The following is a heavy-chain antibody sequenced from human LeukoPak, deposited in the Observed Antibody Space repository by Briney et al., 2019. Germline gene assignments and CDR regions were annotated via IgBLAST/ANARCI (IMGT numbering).Heavy chain of an antibody. CDR1: GFTFSDYY. CDR3: ATTARVGQN. D-gene: IGHD3/OR15-3a*01. Sequence: GGSLRLSCAASGFTFSDYYMSWVRQAPGKGLEWISFIGRTGVDINYADSVKGRFIVSRDNNINSLFLQMNSLRAEDTAVYYCATTARVGQNWGQGTLVTVSS. CDR2: IGRTGVDI. J-gene: IGHJ4*02. V-gene: IGHV3-11*01.